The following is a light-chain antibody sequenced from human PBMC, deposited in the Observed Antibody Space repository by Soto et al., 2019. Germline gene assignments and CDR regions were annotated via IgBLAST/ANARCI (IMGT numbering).Light chain of an antibody. V-gene: IGLV2-14*01. CDR3: SSYTSGSTLVV. J-gene: IGLJ2*01. Sequence: QSALTQPASVSGSPGQSITISCTGTSSDVGGYNYVSWYQQHPGKAPKLMIYDVSNRPPGVSNRFSGSKSGNTASLTISGLQAEDEADYYCSSYTSGSTLVVFGGGTQLTVL. CDR2: DVS. CDR1: SSDVGGYNY.